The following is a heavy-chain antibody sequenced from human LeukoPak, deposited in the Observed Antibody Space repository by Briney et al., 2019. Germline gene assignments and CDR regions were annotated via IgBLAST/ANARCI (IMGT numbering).Heavy chain of an antibody. V-gene: IGHV4-34*01. CDR2: INHSGST. Sequence: PSETLSLTCAVYGGSFSGYYWSWIRQPPGKGLEWIGEINHSGSTNYNPSLKSRVTISVDTSKNQFSLKLSSVTAADTAVYYCAGSDGGYQKIVGYAFDIWGQGTMVTVSS. CDR3: AGSDGGYQKIVGYAFDI. CDR1: GGSFSGYY. D-gene: IGHD4-17*01. J-gene: IGHJ3*02.